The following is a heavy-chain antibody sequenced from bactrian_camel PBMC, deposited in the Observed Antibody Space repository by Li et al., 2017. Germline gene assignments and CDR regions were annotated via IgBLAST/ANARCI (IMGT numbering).Heavy chain of an antibody. D-gene: IGHD4*01. CDR3: ATYSGSPSPPFNY. J-gene: IGHJ4*01. V-gene: IGHV3S63*01. CDR1: GYTYNHYC. CDR2: IDTDGST. Sequence: HVQLVESGGGSVKAGGSLTLTCVASGYTYNHYCMGWFRLAPGKEREGVAIIDTDGSTFYADSVAGRFTISQDNSKNTLSLQMNSLKPEDTARYYCATYSGSPSPPFNYWGQGTQVTVS.